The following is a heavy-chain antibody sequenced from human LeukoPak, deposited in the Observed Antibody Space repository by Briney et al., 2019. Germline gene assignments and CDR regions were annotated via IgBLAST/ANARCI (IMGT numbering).Heavy chain of an antibody. Sequence: SETLSLTCAVYGGSFSSSYWSWIRQPPGKGLEWIGEISHSGSTNYNPSLKSRVTMSMDTSKNQFSLKLSSVTAADTAVYYCARGYYYYPNWGQGTLVTVSS. V-gene: IGHV4-34*01. D-gene: IGHD3-22*01. CDR2: ISHSGST. CDR1: GGSFSSSY. J-gene: IGHJ4*02. CDR3: ARGYYYYPN.